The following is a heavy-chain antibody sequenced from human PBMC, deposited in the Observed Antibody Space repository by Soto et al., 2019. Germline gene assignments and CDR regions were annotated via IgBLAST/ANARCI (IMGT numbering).Heavy chain of an antibody. D-gene: IGHD1-26*01. J-gene: IGHJ3*01. CDR3: ARWSAIVGGAEALDV. CDR1: GYTFINYG. CDR2: LSAYNGDT. V-gene: IGHV1-18*01. Sequence: QVQLVQSGAEVKKPGASVRVSCQTSGYTFINYGITWVRQAPGQGLEWMGWLSAYNGDTSSSEKLQDRFTMTTDTYTNTVYMDLRSLTSDDTAVYYCARWSAIVGGAEALDVWGQETRVIVSS.